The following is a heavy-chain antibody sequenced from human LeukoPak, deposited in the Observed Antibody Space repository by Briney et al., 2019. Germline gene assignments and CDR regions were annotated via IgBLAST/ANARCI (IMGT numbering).Heavy chain of an antibody. CDR3: ARVGSGYDLDY. CDR1: GFTFSDHY. CDR2: IRKKGNSYTT. V-gene: IGHV3-72*01. Sequence: GGSLRLSCAASGFTFSDHYMDWVRQAPGKGLEWVGRIRKKGNSYTTEYAASVKGRFTISRDDSKHSLYLQMNSLKTEDTAVYYCARVGSGYDLDYWGQGTLVTVSS. J-gene: IGHJ4*02. D-gene: IGHD5-12*01.